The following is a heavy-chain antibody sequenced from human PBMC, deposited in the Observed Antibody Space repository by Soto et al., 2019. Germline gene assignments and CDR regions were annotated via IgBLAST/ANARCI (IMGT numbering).Heavy chain of an antibody. CDR1: GYTFTSYY. V-gene: IGHV1-46*01. CDR3: ASFSGYGLTD. CDR2: INPSGGST. J-gene: IGHJ4*02. D-gene: IGHD3-22*01. Sequence: QVQLVQSGAEVKKPGASVKVSCKASGYTFTSYYMHWVRQAPGQGLEWMGIINPSGGSTSYAQKFQGRVTMTRDTSTRTVYMELRSLRSEDTAVYYCASFSGYGLTDWGQGTLVTVSS.